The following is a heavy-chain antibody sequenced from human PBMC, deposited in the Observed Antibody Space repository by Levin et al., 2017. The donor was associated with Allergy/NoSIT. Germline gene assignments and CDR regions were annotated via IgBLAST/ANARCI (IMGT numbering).Heavy chain of an antibody. V-gene: IGHV3-23*01. Sequence: PSETLSLTCAASGFTFSSYAMSWVRQAPGKGLEWVSAISGSGGSTYYADSVKGRFTISRDNSKNTLYLQMNSLRAEDTAVYYCAKDEYSHSFDYWGQGTLVTVSS. J-gene: IGHJ4*02. CDR1: GFTFSSYA. CDR3: AKDEYSHSFDY. D-gene: IGHD2/OR15-2a*01. CDR2: ISGSGGST.